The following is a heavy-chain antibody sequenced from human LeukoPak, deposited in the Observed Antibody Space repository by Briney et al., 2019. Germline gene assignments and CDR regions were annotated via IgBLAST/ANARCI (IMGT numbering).Heavy chain of an antibody. V-gene: IGHV4-34*01. CDR2: INHSGST. CDR1: GGSFSGYC. CDR3: ARSIGGVWGSYRQPDY. Sequence: SETLSLTCAVYGGSFSGYCWSWIRQPPGKGLEWIGEINHSGSTNYNPSLKSRVTISVDTSKNQFSLKLSSVTAADTAVYYCARSIGGVWGSYRQPDYWGQGTLVTVSS. J-gene: IGHJ4*02. D-gene: IGHD3-16*02.